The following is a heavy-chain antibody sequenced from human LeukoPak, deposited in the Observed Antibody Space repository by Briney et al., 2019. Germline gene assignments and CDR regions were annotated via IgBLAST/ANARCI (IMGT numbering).Heavy chain of an antibody. Sequence: GGSLRLPCAASGFTFSSYSMNWVRQAPGKGLEWVSSISSSSSYIYYADSVKGRFTISRDNAKNSLYLQMNSLRAEDTAVYYCARDLEPEMETAIGYWGQGTLVTVSS. CDR3: ARDLEPEMETAIGY. J-gene: IGHJ4*02. CDR1: GFTFSSYS. CDR2: ISSSSSYI. V-gene: IGHV3-21*01. D-gene: IGHD2-21*02.